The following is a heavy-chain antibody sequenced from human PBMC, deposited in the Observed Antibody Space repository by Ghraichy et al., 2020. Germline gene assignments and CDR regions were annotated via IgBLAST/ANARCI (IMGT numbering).Heavy chain of an antibody. J-gene: IGHJ4*02. CDR3: ARVYSYGHAFDY. Sequence: LSLTCTVSGGSISSGDYYWSWIRQPPGKGLEWIGYIYYSGSTYYNPSLKSRVTISVDTSKNQFSLKLSSVTAADTAVYYCARVYSYGHAFDYWGQGTLVTVSS. D-gene: IGHD5-18*01. CDR1: GGSISSGDYY. V-gene: IGHV4-30-4*08. CDR2: IYYSGST.